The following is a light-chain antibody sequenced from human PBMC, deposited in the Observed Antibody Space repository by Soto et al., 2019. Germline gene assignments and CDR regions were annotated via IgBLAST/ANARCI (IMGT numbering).Light chain of an antibody. V-gene: IGLV1-51*02. CDR3: GTWDSSLTTFV. Sequence: QSVRTQPPPEFAAPGEKGTMSRSGSRPNIGKYYVSWHQQLPGTAPKLLIYENDKRPSGIPDRFSGSKSGTSATLGITGLQTGDEADYYCGTWDSSLTTFVFGTG. J-gene: IGLJ1*01. CDR1: RPNIGKYY. CDR2: END.